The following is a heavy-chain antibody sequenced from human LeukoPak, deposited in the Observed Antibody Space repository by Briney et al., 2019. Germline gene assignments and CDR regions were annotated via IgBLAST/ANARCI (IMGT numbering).Heavy chain of an antibody. CDR2: ISWNSGSI. Sequence: GGSLRLSCAASGFTFDDYAMHWVRQAPGKGLEWVSGISWNSGSIGYADSVKGRFTISRDNAKNSLYLQMNSLRAEDTALYYCAKDIGAADYYDISTGYYPPLTSGAIDIWGQGTMVTVYS. D-gene: IGHD3-9*01. CDR3: AKDIGAADYYDISTGYYPPLTSGAIDI. V-gene: IGHV3-9*01. CDR1: GFTFDDYA. J-gene: IGHJ3*02.